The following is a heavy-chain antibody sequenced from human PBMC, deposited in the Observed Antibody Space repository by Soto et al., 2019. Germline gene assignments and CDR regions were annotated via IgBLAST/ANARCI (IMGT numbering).Heavy chain of an antibody. CDR1: GFTFSSYA. J-gene: IGHJ4*02. Sequence: QVQLVESGGGVVQPGRSLRLSCAASGFTFSSYAMHWVRQAPGKGLEWVAVISYDGSNKYYADSVKGRFTISRDNSKNTLYLHMNSLRAEDTAVYYCARFSDGYRPFDYWGQGTLVTVSS. V-gene: IGHV3-30-3*01. CDR3: ARFSDGYRPFDY. CDR2: ISYDGSNK. D-gene: IGHD5-12*01.